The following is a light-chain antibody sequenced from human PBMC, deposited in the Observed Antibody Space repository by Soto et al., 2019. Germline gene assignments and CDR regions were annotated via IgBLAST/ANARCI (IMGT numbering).Light chain of an antibody. CDR3: QQYNSYSFT. CDR1: QSISSW. Sequence: DIQMTQSPSTLSASVGDRVTITCRASQSISSWLAWYQQKPGKAPKLLIYKASSLESGVPSRFSGSGSGTDFTLNISSLQPDYFATYYCQQYNSYSFTFGPGTKVDIK. CDR2: KAS. J-gene: IGKJ3*01. V-gene: IGKV1-5*03.